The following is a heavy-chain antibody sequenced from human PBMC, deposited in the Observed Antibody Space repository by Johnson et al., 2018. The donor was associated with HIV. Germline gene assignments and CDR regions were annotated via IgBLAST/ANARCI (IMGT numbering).Heavy chain of an antibody. CDR2: ISYDGSNK. CDR3: ARAVGAGGI. Sequence: QVQLVESGGGVVQPGRSLRLSCAVSGFTFNNYPMHWVRQAPGKGLEWVAVISYDGSNKYYADSVKGRFTISRDNSKNTLYLQMNSLRAEDTAVYYCARAVGAGGIWGQGTMVTVSS. CDR1: GFTFNNYP. V-gene: IGHV3-30-3*01. D-gene: IGHD1-26*01. J-gene: IGHJ3*02.